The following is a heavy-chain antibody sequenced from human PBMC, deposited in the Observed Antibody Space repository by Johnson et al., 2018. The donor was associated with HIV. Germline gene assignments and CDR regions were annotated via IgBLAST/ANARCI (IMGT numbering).Heavy chain of an antibody. CDR3: ARGKGAAVGLDAFDI. CDR2: IKEDGSEK. CDR1: GFTFSSYW. J-gene: IGHJ3*02. D-gene: IGHD6-13*01. V-gene: IGHV3-7*05. Sequence: VQLVESGGGLVQPGGSLRLSCAASGFTFSSYWMSWVRQAPGKGLEWVANIKEDGSEKDYVDSVKGRFTISRDNPKNSLYLQMNSLRAEDTALYYCARGKGAAVGLDAFDIWGQGTMVTVSS.